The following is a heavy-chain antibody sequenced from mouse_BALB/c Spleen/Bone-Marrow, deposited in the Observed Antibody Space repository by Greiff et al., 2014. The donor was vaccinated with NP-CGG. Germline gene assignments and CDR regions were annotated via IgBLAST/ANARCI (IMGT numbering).Heavy chain of an antibody. V-gene: IGHV1S130*01. CDR1: GYTFTNYW. Sequence: QVQLQQSGSVLVRPGASVKLSCKASGYTFTNYWIHWAKQRPGQGLEWIGEIHPNSGNTNYNEKFKGKVTLTADISSSTAYVDLSSLTSEDSAVHYCARHHRYAYYFDYWGQGTTLTVSS. CDR3: ARHHRYAYYFDY. D-gene: IGHD2-14*01. CDR2: IHPNSGNT. J-gene: IGHJ2*01.